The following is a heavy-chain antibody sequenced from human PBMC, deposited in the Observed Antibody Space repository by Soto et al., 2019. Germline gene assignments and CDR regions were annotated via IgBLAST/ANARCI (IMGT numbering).Heavy chain of an antibody. CDR1: GFTFSSYW. J-gene: IGHJ6*03. Sequence: EVQLVESGGGLVQPGGSLRLSCAASGFTFSSYWMHWVRQAPGKGLVWVSRINSDGSSTAYADSVKGRLTTSRDNAKNTLYLQMNSLRAEDTAVYYCARAAIFEGYYYKDVWGKGTTVTVSS. CDR2: INSDGSST. CDR3: ARAAIFEGYYYKDV. D-gene: IGHD3-3*01. V-gene: IGHV3-74*01.